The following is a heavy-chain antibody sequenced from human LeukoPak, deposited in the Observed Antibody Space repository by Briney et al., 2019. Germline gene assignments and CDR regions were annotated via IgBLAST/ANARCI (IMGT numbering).Heavy chain of an antibody. CDR3: VKITSVTGGDR. V-gene: IGHV3-64D*09. CDR2: ISSNGGSS. D-gene: IGHD2-8*02. CDR1: GFTFSAYA. Sequence: GGSLRLSCSASGFTFSAYAMYWVRQAPGKGLEYVSGISSNGGSSFYADSVKGRFTISRDNSKNTLYLQMSSLRAEDTAVYYCVKITSVTGGDRWGQGTRLTVSS. J-gene: IGHJ5*02.